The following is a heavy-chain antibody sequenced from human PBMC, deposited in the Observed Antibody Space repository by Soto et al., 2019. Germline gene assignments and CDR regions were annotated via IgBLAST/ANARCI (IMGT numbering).Heavy chain of an antibody. D-gene: IGHD2-8*01. V-gene: IGHV3-74*01. CDR3: ASTLISPAPFDN. Sequence: ILSCAASGFTFSSYWMHWVRQVPGKGLVWVSRINTDGSSTSYANSVKGRFTISRDNAKNTLYLQMNSLRAEDTAVYYCASTLISPAPFDNWGQGTLVTVSS. CDR1: GFTFSSYW. CDR2: INTDGSST. J-gene: IGHJ4*02.